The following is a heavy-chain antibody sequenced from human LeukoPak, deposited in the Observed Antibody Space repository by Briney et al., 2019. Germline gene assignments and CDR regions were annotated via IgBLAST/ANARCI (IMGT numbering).Heavy chain of an antibody. CDR3: ASPRISGDSSGYYDTLQY. V-gene: IGHV1-2*06. Sequence: ASVKVSCKASGYTFTGYQMHWVRQAPGQGLEWMGRINPNSGATNYAQKFQGGVTMTRDTSISTAYMELSRLRSDDTAVYYCASPRISGDSSGYYDTLQYWGQGTLVTVSS. CDR1: GYTFTGYQ. CDR2: INPNSGAT. J-gene: IGHJ1*01. D-gene: IGHD3-22*01.